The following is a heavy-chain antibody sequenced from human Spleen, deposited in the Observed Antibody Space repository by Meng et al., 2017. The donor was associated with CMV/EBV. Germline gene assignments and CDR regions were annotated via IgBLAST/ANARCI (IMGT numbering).Heavy chain of an antibody. V-gene: IGHV3-11*01. CDR1: GFTFSGYY. CDR2: ISAGGGTI. Sequence: LSCAVSGFTFSGYYMSWIRRAPGKGLDWVAYISAGGGTIYYADSVKGRFTISRDNAKNSLFLQMSSLRAEDTAVYYCARGLATITFDYWGQGSLVTVSS. J-gene: IGHJ4*02. D-gene: IGHD5-24*01. CDR3: ARGLATITFDY.